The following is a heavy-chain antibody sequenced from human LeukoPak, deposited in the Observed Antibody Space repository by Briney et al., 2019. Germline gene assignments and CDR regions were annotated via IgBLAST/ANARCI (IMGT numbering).Heavy chain of an antibody. CDR1: GFTFSSYA. D-gene: IGHD2-15*01. Sequence: GGSLRLSCAASGFTFSSYAMSWVRQAPGKGLEWVSAISGSGGSTYYADSVKGRFTISRDNYMHTLYLQMSSLRADDTAVYYCAKGKLGHCSGGSCYSFDYWGQGTLVTVSS. CDR3: AKGKLGHCSGGSCYSFDY. CDR2: ISGSGGST. J-gene: IGHJ4*02. V-gene: IGHV3-23*01.